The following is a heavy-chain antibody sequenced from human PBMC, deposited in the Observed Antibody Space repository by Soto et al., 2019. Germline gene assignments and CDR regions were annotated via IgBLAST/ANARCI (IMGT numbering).Heavy chain of an antibody. CDR3: ARHGFYCTNGVCYLDY. D-gene: IGHD2-8*01. V-gene: IGHV4-59*08. Sequence: SETLSLTCTVSGGSISSYYWSWIRQPPGKGLEWIGYIYYSGSTNYNPSLKGRVTISVDTSKNQFSLNLSSVTAADTAVYYCARHGFYCTNGVCYLDYWGQGTLVTVSS. CDR1: GGSISSYY. CDR2: IYYSGST. J-gene: IGHJ4*02.